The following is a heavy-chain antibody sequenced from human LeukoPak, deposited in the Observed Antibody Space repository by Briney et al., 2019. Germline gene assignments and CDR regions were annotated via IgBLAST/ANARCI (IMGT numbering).Heavy chain of an antibody. CDR1: GFTFSGCG. Sequence: GGSLRLSCAASGFTFSGCGMHWVRQAPGKGLGWVAFIWYDGRDKYYADSVNGEFTISRDNSKNKLDLQMNSLRAEDTAVYYCAKDPYSYGSYFDYWGQGTLVTVSS. V-gene: IGHV3-30*02. CDR3: AKDPYSYGSYFDY. D-gene: IGHD5-18*01. CDR2: IWYDGRDK. J-gene: IGHJ4*02.